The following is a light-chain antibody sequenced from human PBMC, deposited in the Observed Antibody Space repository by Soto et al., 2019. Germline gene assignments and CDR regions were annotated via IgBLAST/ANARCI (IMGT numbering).Light chain of an antibody. J-gene: IGKJ1*01. CDR1: QSISSW. V-gene: IGKV1-5*01. Sequence: IQMTHSPSTLSASVGGRVPITCRASQSISSWLAWYQQKPGKAPKLLIYDASTLQSGVPSRFSGSGFGTEFTLTISSLQPDDFASYYCQQYNIYWTFGQGTKVDIK. CDR3: QQYNIYWT. CDR2: DAS.